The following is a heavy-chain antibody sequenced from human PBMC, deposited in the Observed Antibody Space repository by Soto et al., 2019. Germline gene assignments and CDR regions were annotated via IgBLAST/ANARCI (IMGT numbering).Heavy chain of an antibody. J-gene: IGHJ4*02. D-gene: IGHD3-10*01. V-gene: IGHV3-33*01. Sequence: QVQLVESGGGVVQPGRSLRLSCAASGFTFSSYGMHWVRQASGKGLEWVAVIWCDGSNKYYADSVKGRFTISSDNSKNTLYLQMNSLRAEDTAVYYCARVGGVGLLWFGELSEFDYWGQGTLVTVSS. CDR3: ARVGGVGLLWFGELSEFDY. CDR1: GFTFSSYG. CDR2: IWCDGSNK.